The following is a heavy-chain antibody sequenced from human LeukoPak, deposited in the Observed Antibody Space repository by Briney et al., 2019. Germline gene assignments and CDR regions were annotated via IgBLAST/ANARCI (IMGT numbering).Heavy chain of an antibody. CDR1: GFTFSSYA. J-gene: IGHJ4*02. D-gene: IGHD3-3*01. V-gene: IGHV3-23*01. Sequence: HPGGSLRLSCAASGFTFSSYAMSWVRQAPGKGLEWVSAISGSGGSTYYADSVKGRFTISRDNSKNTLYLQMNSLRAEDTAVYYRAKVDYDFWSGYFGSFDYWGQGTLATVSS. CDR3: AKVDYDFWSGYFGSFDY. CDR2: ISGSGGST.